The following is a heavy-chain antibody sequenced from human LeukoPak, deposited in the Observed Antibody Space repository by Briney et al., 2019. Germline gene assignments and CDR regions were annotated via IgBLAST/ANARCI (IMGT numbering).Heavy chain of an antibody. CDR1: GYTFTDYY. J-gene: IGHJ4*02. CDR3: ATRSGGSYEYYFDY. Sequence: ASVKVSCKASGYTFTDYYMHWVQQAPGKGLEWMGRVDPEDGETTYAEKFQGRVTITADTSTDTAYMELGSLRSEDTAVYYCATRSGGSYEYYFDYWGQGTLVTVSS. V-gene: IGHV1-69-2*01. CDR2: VDPEDGET. D-gene: IGHD3-10*01.